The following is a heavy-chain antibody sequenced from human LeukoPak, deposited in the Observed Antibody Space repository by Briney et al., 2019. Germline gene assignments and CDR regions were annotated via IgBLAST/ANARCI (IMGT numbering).Heavy chain of an antibody. CDR2: INTDGSST. V-gene: IGHV3-74*01. Sequence: GGSLRLSCAASGFTFSSYWMHWVRQAPGKGLVWVSRINTDGSSTSYADSVKGRFTISRDNAKNTLYLQMNSLRAEDTAVYYCASRYYDFWSGYSEYWGQGTLVTVSS. D-gene: IGHD3-3*01. CDR3: ASRYYDFWSGYSEY. J-gene: IGHJ4*02. CDR1: GFTFSSYW.